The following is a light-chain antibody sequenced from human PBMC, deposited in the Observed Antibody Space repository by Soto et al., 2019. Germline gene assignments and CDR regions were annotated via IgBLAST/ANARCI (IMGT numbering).Light chain of an antibody. CDR3: QSYDSSLSGSYV. V-gene: IGLV1-40*01. CDR2: GNS. J-gene: IGLJ1*01. CDR1: SSNLGAGYD. Sequence: QSALAQPPSVSGAPGQRVTISCTGGSSNLGAGYDVRWYQQLPGTAPKVLIYGNSNRPSGVPDRFSGSKSGTSAALAITGLQAEDEADYYCQSYDSSLSGSYVFGTGTKVTVL.